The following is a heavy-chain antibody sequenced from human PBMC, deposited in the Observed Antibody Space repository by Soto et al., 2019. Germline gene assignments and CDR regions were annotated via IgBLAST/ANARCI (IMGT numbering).Heavy chain of an antibody. CDR3: ARDPEYSYRFAFAFDI. CDR2: IYYSGST. Sequence: PSETLSLTCTVSGGSISSGVYYWSWIRQHPGKGLEWLGYIYYSGSTYYNPSLKSRVTISVDTSKNQFSLKLSSVTAADTAVYYCARDPEYSYRFAFAFDIWGQGKMITVSS. V-gene: IGHV4-31*03. D-gene: IGHD5-18*01. J-gene: IGHJ3*02. CDR1: GGSISSGVYY.